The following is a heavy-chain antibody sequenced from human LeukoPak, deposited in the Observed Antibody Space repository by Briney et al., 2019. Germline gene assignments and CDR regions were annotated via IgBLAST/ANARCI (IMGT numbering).Heavy chain of an antibody. J-gene: IGHJ6*02. CDR2: ISAYNGNT. V-gene: IGHV1-18*01. Sequence: ASVKVSCKASGYTSSSYGISWVRQAPGQGLEWMGWISAYNGNTHYAQKLHDRVTMTTDTSTSTAYMELRTLTSDDTAVYYCARDRTSSSRGYYYYYYGMDVWGQGTTVTVSS. CDR3: ARDRTSSSRGYYYYYYGMDV. CDR1: GYTSSSYG. D-gene: IGHD6-13*01.